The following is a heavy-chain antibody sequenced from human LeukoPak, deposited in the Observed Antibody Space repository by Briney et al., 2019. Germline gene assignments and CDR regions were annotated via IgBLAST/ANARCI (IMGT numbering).Heavy chain of an antibody. J-gene: IGHJ6*03. V-gene: IGHV3-43*02. CDR1: GFTFSSYG. CDR3: AKAYMGNYYYYYMDV. CDR2: ISGDGGST. D-gene: IGHD7-27*01. Sequence: PGGSLRLSCAASGFTFSSYGMHWVRQAPGKGLEWVSLISGDGGSTYYADSVKGRFTISRDNSKSSLYLQMNSLRTEDTALYYCAKAYMGNYYYYYMDVWGKGTTVTVSS.